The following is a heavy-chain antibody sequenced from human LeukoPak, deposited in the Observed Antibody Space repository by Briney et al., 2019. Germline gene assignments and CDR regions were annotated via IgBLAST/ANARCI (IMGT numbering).Heavy chain of an antibody. CDR3: ARLYGSGSYRPSGYYYYYYMDV. V-gene: IGHV1-69*05. D-gene: IGHD3-10*01. CDR2: IIPIFGTA. Sequence: ASVKVSCKASGGTFSSYAISWVRQAPGQGLEWMGGIIPIFGTANYAQKLQGRVTMTTDTSTSTAYMELRSLRSDDTAVYYCARLYGSGSYRPSGYYYYYYMDVWGKGTTVTISS. J-gene: IGHJ6*03. CDR1: GGTFSSYA.